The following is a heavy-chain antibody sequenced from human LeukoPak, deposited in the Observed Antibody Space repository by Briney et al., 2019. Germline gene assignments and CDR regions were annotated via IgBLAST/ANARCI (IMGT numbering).Heavy chain of an antibody. CDR1: TFTFSTSA. D-gene: IGHD3-9*01. J-gene: IGHJ4*02. V-gene: IGHV3-23*01. CDR3: AKESQTYYDIMTGYPNYYFDY. Sequence: GSLRLSCAASTFTFSTSAMSWVRQAPGKGLEWVSAISGSGANTYYVDSVKGRFTISRDNSKNTLYLEMSSLRSDDTAVYYCAKESQTYYDIMTGYPNYYFDYWGQGTLVTVSS. CDR2: ISGSGANT.